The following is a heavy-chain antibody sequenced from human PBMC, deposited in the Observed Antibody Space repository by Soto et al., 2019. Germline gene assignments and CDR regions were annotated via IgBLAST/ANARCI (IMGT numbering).Heavy chain of an antibody. J-gene: IGHJ4*02. D-gene: IGHD4-17*01. Sequence: PSETLSLTCAVYGGSFSGYYWSWIRQPPGKGLEWIGEINHSGSTNYNPSLKSRVTISVDTSKNQFSLKLSSVTAADTAVYYCARRHYGDYVFDYWGQGTLVTVSS. V-gene: IGHV4-34*01. CDR3: ARRHYGDYVFDY. CDR2: INHSGST. CDR1: GGSFSGYY.